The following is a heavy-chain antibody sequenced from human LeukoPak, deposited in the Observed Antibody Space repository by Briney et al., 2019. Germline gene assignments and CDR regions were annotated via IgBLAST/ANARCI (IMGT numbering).Heavy chain of an antibody. CDR3: ARDYPAAGHYFDY. D-gene: IGHD6-13*01. Sequence: SETLSLTRTVSGGSISSGGYYWSWIRQPPGKGLEWIGYIYHSGSTYYNPSLKSRVTISVDRSKNQFSLKLSSVTAADTAVYYCARDYPAAGHYFDYWGQGTLVTVSS. CDR1: GGSISSGGYY. J-gene: IGHJ4*02. V-gene: IGHV4-30-2*01. CDR2: IYHSGST.